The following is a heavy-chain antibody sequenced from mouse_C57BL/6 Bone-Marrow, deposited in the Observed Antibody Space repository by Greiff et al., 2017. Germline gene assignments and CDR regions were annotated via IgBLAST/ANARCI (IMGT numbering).Heavy chain of an antibody. CDR3: ARPYSYYYAMDY. CDR1: GYTFTSYW. D-gene: IGHD2-10*01. J-gene: IGHJ4*01. V-gene: IGHV1-55*01. Sequence: QVQLKQSGAELVKPGASVKMSCKASGYTFTSYWITWVKQRPGQGLEWIGDIYPGSGSTNYNEKFKSKATLTVDTSSSTAYMQLSSLTSEDSAVYYCARPYSYYYAMDYWGQGTSVTVSS. CDR2: IYPGSGST.